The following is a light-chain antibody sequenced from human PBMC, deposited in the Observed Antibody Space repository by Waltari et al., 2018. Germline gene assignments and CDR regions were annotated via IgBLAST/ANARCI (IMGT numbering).Light chain of an antibody. Sequence: QSVLTQPPPLSGTPGQRVTISWSGSTYNNGATYVFSYQQFPGMAPTLLIYLDDHRPSGVPDRFSASKSGSSASLTISGLLPEDEATYHCAGWDDSLTGVVFGGGTKLTV. CDR1: TYNNGATY. CDR3: AGWDDSLTGVV. J-gene: IGLJ2*01. CDR2: LDD. V-gene: IGLV1-47*01.